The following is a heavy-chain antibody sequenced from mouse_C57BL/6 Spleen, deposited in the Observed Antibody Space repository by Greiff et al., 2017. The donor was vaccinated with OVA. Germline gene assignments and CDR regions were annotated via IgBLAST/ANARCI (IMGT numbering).Heavy chain of an antibody. J-gene: IGHJ2*01. CDR3: ARYYSNDYFDY. D-gene: IGHD2-5*01. V-gene: IGHV5-17*01. Sequence: DVHLVESGGGLVKPGGSLKLSCAASGFTFSDYGMHWVRQAPEKGLEWVAYISSGSSTIYYADTVKGRFTISRDNAKNTRFLQMTSLRSEDTAMYYCARYYSNDYFDYWGQGTTLTVSS. CDR2: ISSGSSTI. CDR1: GFTFSDYG.